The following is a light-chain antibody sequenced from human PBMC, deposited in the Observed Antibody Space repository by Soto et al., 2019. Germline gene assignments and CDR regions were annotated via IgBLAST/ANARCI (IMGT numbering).Light chain of an antibody. Sequence: EIVLTQSPGTVSLSPGERATLSCRASQSVSSRNLAWYRQKPGQAPSLLIFGASNRATGIPDRFSGSGSGTYFTLTISRLEPEDCAVYYCLRYGDSPPAYTFGQGTKLELK. CDR1: QSVSSRN. V-gene: IGKV3-20*01. CDR3: LRYGDSPPAYT. J-gene: IGKJ2*01. CDR2: GAS.